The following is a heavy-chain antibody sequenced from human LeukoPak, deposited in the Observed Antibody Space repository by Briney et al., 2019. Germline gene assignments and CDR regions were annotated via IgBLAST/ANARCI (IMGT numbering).Heavy chain of an antibody. CDR3: AKDPEVVVAATFDY. CDR1: GFTFSSYS. V-gene: IGHV3-48*01. CDR2: ISSSSSTI. J-gene: IGHJ4*02. D-gene: IGHD2-15*01. Sequence: GGSLRLSCAASGFTFSSYSMNWVRQAPGKGLEWVSYISSSSSTIYYADSVKGRFTISRDNAKNSLYLQMNSLRAEDTAVYYCAKDPEVVVAATFDYWGQGTLVTVSS.